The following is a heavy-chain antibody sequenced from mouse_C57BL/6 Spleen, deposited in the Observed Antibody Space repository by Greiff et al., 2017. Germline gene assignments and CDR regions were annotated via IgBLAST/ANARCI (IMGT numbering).Heavy chain of an antibody. D-gene: IGHD1-1*01. CDR1: GYTFTSYW. J-gene: IGHJ1*03. V-gene: IGHV1-52*01. CDR3: ARALYGSSRYFDV. CDR2: IDPSDSET. Sequence: QVQLQQPGAELVRPGSSVKLSCKASGYTFTSYWMHWVKQRPIQGLEWIGNIDPSDSETHYNQKFKDKATLTVDKSSSTAYMQLSSLTSEDSAVYYSARALYGSSRYFDVWGTGTTVTVSS.